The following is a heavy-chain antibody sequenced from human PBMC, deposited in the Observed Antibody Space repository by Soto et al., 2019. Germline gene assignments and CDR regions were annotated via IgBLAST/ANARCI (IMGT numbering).Heavy chain of an antibody. D-gene: IGHD6-13*01. CDR1: GFTFSTYW. CDR2: IKQDGSEK. Sequence: EVQLVESGGGLVQPGGSLRLSCAASGFTFSTYWMHWVRQAPGKGLEWVANIKQDGSEKYYLDSVKGRFTISRDNAKCSLYLQMNSLRAVDTAVYNRARVLAAADSLWGQRTLVTVSS. J-gene: IGHJ4*02. V-gene: IGHV3-7*01. CDR3: ARVLAAADSL.